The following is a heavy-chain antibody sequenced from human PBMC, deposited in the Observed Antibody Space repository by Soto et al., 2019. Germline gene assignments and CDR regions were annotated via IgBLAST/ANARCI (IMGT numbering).Heavy chain of an antibody. Sequence: PGGSLRLSCAASGFTFSSYGMHWVRQAPGKGLEWVAVISYDGSNKYYADSVKGRFTISRDNSKNTLYLQMNSLRAEDTAVYYCAKNLRSSGWYPYFDYWGQGTLVTISS. CDR3: AKNLRSSGWYPYFDY. CDR1: GFTFSSYG. V-gene: IGHV3-30*18. D-gene: IGHD6-19*01. J-gene: IGHJ4*02. CDR2: ISYDGSNK.